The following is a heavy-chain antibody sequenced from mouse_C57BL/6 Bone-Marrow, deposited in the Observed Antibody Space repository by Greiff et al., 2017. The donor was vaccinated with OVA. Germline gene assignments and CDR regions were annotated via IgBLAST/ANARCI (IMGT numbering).Heavy chain of an antibody. J-gene: IGHJ4*01. CDR3: ASSMDY. Sequence: QVQLQQSGAELVKPGASVKLSCKASGYTFTSYWMQWVKQRPGQGLEWIGEIDPSDSYTNYNQKFKGKATLTVDTSSSTAYMQLSSLTSEDSAVYYCASSMDYWGQGTSVTVSS. CDR2: IDPSDSYT. CDR1: GYTFTSYW. V-gene: IGHV1-50*01.